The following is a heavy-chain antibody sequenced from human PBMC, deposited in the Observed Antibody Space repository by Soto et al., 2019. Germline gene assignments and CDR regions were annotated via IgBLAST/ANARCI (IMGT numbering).Heavy chain of an antibody. V-gene: IGHV4-4*02. CDR2: VHYYGGT. D-gene: IGHD3-3*01. CDR1: RGSVSKDNW. CDR3: TKNSAYALDF. J-gene: IGHJ4*02. Sequence: QVHLQESGPGLLKPSETLSLTCGVSRGSVSKDNWWSWVRQSPGKGLEWIGEVHYYGGTSYNPSLESRATISVDTSRNEFSLRLTSVTAADTAMYYCTKNSAYALDFWGQGILVTVSS.